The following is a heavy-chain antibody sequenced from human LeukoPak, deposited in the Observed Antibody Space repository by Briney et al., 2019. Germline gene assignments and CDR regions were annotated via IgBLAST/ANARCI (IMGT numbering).Heavy chain of an antibody. CDR1: GGTFSSYA. V-gene: IGHV1-69*05. D-gene: IGHD2-15*01. Sequence: GASVKVSCKASGGTFSSYAISWVRQAPGQGLEWMGRIIPIFGTANYAQKFQGRVTITTDESTSTAYMELSSLRSDDTAVYYCARDHCSGGSCYTFDYWGQGTLVTVSS. CDR2: IIPIFGTA. CDR3: ARDHCSGGSCYTFDY. J-gene: IGHJ4*02.